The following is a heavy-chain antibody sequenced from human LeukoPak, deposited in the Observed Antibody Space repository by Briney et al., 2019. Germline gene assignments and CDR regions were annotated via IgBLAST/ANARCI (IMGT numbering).Heavy chain of an antibody. CDR3: ARHELSRVVPAAKRLNWFDP. D-gene: IGHD2-2*01. CDR2: IYYSGST. Sequence: SETLSLTCTVSGGSISSSSYYWGRIRQPPGEGLEWIGSIYYSGSTYYNPSLKSRVTISVDTSKNQFSLKLSSVTAADTAVYYCARHELSRVVPAAKRLNWFDPWGQGTLVTVSS. J-gene: IGHJ5*02. CDR1: GGSISSSSYY. V-gene: IGHV4-39*01.